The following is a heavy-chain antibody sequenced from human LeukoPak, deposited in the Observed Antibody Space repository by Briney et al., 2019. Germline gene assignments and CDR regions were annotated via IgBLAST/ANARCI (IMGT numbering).Heavy chain of an antibody. D-gene: IGHD6-13*01. CDR2: ISGSGGST. CDR3: ARDSSSWYYYYYGMDV. V-gene: IGHV3-23*01. CDR1: GFTFSSYA. J-gene: IGHJ6*02. Sequence: GGSLRLSCAASGFTFSSYAMSWVRQAPGKGLEWVSAISGSGGSTYYADSVKGRFTISRDNSKNTLYLQMNSLRAEDTAVYYCARDSSSWYYYYYGMDVWGQGTTVTVSS.